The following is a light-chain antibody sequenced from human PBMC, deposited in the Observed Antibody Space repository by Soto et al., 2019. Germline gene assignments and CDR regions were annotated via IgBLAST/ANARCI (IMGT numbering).Light chain of an antibody. CDR1: SSDVGGYNY. Sequence: QSVLTQPASVSGSPGQSITISCTGTSSDVGGYNYVSWYQQHPGKAPKLMIFDVSNRPSGVSNRLSGSKSGNTASLTISGLKAEDEADYYCTSYTRYSTLVFGGGTKLTVL. CDR3: TSYTRYSTLV. V-gene: IGLV2-14*01. J-gene: IGLJ2*01. CDR2: DVS.